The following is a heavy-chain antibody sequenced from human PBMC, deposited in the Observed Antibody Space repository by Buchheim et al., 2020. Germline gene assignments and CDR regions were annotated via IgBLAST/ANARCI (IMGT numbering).Heavy chain of an antibody. J-gene: IGHJ4*02. CDR3: ARSQVGAYFDY. CDR1: GFTFSSYW. CDR2: INGYGSST. V-gene: IGHV3-74*01. Sequence: EVQLVESGGGLVQPGGSLRLSCAASGFTFSSYWMHWVRQAPGKGLVWVSRINGYGSSTIYADSVMGLFTISRDNAKNTLFLQMNSLSAEDTAVYYCARSQVGAYFDYWGQGTL. D-gene: IGHD1-26*01.